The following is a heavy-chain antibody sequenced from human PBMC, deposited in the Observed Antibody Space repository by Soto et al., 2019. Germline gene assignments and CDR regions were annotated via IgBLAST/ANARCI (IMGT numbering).Heavy chain of an antibody. CDR1: GYSFSNYW. CDR3: ARVYSSSWFDY. V-gene: IGHV5-51*01. D-gene: IGHD6-13*01. Sequence: GESLKISCKGSGYSFSNYWIGWVRQTPGKGLEWMGIIYPGDSDTRYSPSFQGQVIISVDKYISTAYLQWSSLKASDTAMYYCARVYSSSWFDYWGQGTLVTVSS. CDR2: IYPGDSDT. J-gene: IGHJ4*02.